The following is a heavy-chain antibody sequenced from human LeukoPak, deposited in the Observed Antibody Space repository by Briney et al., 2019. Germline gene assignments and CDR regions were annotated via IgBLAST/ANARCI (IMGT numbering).Heavy chain of an antibody. D-gene: IGHD5-18*01. V-gene: IGHV4-61*01. CDR1: GGSVSSGSYY. CDR3: AREAGAMVFDY. J-gene: IGHJ4*02. Sequence: SETLSLTCTVSGGSVSSGSYYWSWIRQPPGKGLEWIGYIYCSGSTNYNPSLKSRVTISVDTSKNQFSLKLSSVTAADTAVYYCAREAGAMVFDYWGQGTLVTVS. CDR2: IYCSGST.